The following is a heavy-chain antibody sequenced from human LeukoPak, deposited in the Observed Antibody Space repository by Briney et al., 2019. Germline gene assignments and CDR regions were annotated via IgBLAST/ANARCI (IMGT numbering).Heavy chain of an antibody. J-gene: IGHJ5*02. Sequence: GGSLRLSCAASGFTFSSYAMSWVRQAPGKGLEWVSAISGSGGSTYYADSVKGRFTISRDNSKNPLYLQMNSLRAEDTAVYYCAKDANYSSGTNWFDPWGQGTLVTVSS. V-gene: IGHV3-23*01. CDR3: AKDANYSSGTNWFDP. CDR2: ISGSGGST. CDR1: GFTFSSYA. D-gene: IGHD6-19*01.